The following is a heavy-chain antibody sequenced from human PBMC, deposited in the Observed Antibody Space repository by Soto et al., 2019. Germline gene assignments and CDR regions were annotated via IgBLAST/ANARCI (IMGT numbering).Heavy chain of an antibody. CDR2: ISSSGSTI. D-gene: IGHD2-21*01. V-gene: IGHV3-48*03. Sequence: EVQLVESGGGLVQPGGSLRLSCAASGFTFSSYEMNWVRQAPGKGLEWVSYISSSGSTIYYADSVKGRFTISRDNAKNSLDLQMNSLRAEDTAVYYCARVWRNWFDPWGQGTLVTVSS. CDR1: GFTFSSYE. CDR3: ARVWRNWFDP. J-gene: IGHJ5*02.